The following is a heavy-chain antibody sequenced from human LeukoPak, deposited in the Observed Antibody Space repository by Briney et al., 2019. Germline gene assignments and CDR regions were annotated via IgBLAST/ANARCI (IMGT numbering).Heavy chain of an antibody. CDR1: GFTFSSYA. CDR3: ARVGQWFGELLPLDY. CDR2: ISYDGSNK. J-gene: IGHJ4*02. Sequence: GGSLRLSCAASGFTFSSYAMHWVRQAPGKRLEWVAVISYDGSNKYYADSVKGRFTISRDNSKNTLYLQMNSLRAEDTAVYCCARVGQWFGELLPLDYWGQGTLVTVSS. D-gene: IGHD3-10*01. V-gene: IGHV3-30-3*01.